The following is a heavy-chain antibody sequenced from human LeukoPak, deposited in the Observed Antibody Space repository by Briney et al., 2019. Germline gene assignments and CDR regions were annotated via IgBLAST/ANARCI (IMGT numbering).Heavy chain of an antibody. Sequence: GGSLRLSCAASGFTFSSYSMNWVRRAPGKGLGWVSSISSSSSYIYYADSVKGRFTISRDNAKNSLYLQMNSLRAEDTAVYYCARDLAGDYGMDVWGQGTTVTVSS. J-gene: IGHJ6*02. V-gene: IGHV3-21*01. CDR2: ISSSSSYI. CDR1: GFTFSSYS. D-gene: IGHD3-16*01. CDR3: ARDLAGDYGMDV.